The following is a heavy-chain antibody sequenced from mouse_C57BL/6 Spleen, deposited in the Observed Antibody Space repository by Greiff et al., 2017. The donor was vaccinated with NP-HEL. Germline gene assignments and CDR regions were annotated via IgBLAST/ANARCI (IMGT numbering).Heavy chain of an antibody. CDR3: ARRGHYYAMDY. J-gene: IGHJ4*01. Sequence: MLVESEGGLVQPGSSMKLSCTASGFTFSDYYMAWVRQVPEKGLEWVANINYDGSSTYYLDSLKSRFIISRDNAKNILYLQMSSLKSEDTATYYCARRGHYYAMDYWGQGTSVTVSS. CDR2: INYDGSST. CDR1: GFTFSDYY. V-gene: IGHV5-16*01.